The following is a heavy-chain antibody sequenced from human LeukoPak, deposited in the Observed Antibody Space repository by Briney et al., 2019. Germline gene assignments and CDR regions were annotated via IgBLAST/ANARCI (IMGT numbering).Heavy chain of an antibody. V-gene: IGHV3-23*01. Sequence: GGSLRLSCAASGFTFSSYAMSWVRQAPGKGLEWVSAISGSGGSTYYADSVKGRFTISRDNSKNTLYLQMNSLRAEDTAVYYCARVQWEGYYYMDVWGKGTTVTVSS. CDR2: ISGSGGST. CDR1: GFTFSSYA. CDR3: ARVQWEGYYYMDV. D-gene: IGHD1-26*01. J-gene: IGHJ6*03.